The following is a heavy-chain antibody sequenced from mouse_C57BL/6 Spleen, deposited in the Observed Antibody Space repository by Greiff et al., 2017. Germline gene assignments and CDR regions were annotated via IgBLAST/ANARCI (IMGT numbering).Heavy chain of an antibody. CDR1: GYTFNEYT. CDR3: ARNEGSNYPYYFDY. V-gene: IGHV1-62-2*01. J-gene: IGHJ2*01. Sequence: VQLQQSGAELVKPGASVKLSCKASGYTFNEYTIHWVKQRSGQGLEWIGWFYPGSGSIKYNEKFKDKATLTADKSSSTVYMGLSGVTSEDSAVYFCARNEGSNYPYYFDYWGQGTTLTVSS. CDR2: FYPGSGSI. D-gene: IGHD2-5*01.